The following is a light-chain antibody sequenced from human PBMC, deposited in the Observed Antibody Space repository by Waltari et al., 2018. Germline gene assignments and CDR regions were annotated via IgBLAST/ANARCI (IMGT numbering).Light chain of an antibody. J-gene: IGLJ1*01. Sequence: SYELTQPPSVSVSPGQTARITCSGDALPKQFAYWYQQKPGQAPVLVMYKDTERPSGIHERFSGSSSGTTVTLTISGAQAEDEADYHCQSADSSGTYDVFGTGTKVTVL. CDR2: KDT. CDR3: QSADSSGTYDV. V-gene: IGLV3-25*03. CDR1: ALPKQF.